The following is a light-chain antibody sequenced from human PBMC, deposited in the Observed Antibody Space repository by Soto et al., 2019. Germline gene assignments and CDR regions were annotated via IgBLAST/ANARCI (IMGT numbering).Light chain of an antibody. CDR2: EST. CDR3: CSCVSGSPFDVL. V-gene: IGLV2-14*01. J-gene: IGLJ7*01. Sequence: QSALTQPASVSGSPGQSITISCTGTSSDVGGYNYVSWYQQHPGKAPKLMIYESTKRPSGVSDRFSGSKSGNTASLTISGLQAEDEADYYCCSCVSGSPFDVLFGGGTQLTVL. CDR1: SSDVGGYNY.